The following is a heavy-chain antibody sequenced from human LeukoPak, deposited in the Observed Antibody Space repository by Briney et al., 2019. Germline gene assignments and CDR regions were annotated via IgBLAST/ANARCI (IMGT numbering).Heavy chain of an antibody. CDR3: ARDQSVRLLQTSSTYFKHVFAI. J-gene: IGHJ3*02. Sequence: GASVKVSCKPSGYTFTNYGISWVRQAPGLGLEWMGWISAYNGNTNYAQKVQGRVTMTTDTSTSTAYMERRSLRFDDTAVYYCARDQSVRLLQTSSTYFKHVFAIWGQGSMVTVSS. D-gene: IGHD6-13*01. CDR2: ISAYNGNT. V-gene: IGHV1-18*01. CDR1: GYTFTNYG.